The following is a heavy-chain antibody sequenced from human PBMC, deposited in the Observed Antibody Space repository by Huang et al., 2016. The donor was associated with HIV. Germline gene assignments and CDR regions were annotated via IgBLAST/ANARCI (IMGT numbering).Heavy chain of an antibody. CDR1: GFTFSTYN. D-gene: IGHD3-10*01. V-gene: IGHV3-48*01. CDR2: ITRSSGSI. CDR3: ARFGSYYYGSGSYLDAFDI. J-gene: IGHJ3*02. Sequence: EVQLMESGGGLVQPGGSLRLSCAASGFTFSTYNMNWVRQDPGKGLGWVAYITRSSGSIYYSDSVKGRFTSSRDNAKNSLYLQMNSLRAEDTAVYYCARFGSYYYGSGSYLDAFDIWGQGTMVTVSS.